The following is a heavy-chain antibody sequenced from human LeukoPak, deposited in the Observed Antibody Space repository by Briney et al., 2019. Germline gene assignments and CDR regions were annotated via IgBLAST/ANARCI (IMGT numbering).Heavy chain of an antibody. Sequence: GGSLRLSCAASGFTFSSYWKSWVRQAPGKGLEWVGRIKSKTDGGTTDYAAPVKGRFTISRNDSKNTLYLQMNSLKTEDTAVYYCTILGYCSGGSCYSGSYYYYYGMDVWGQGTTVTVSS. D-gene: IGHD2-15*01. CDR2: IKSKTDGGTT. CDR3: TILGYCSGGSCYSGSYYYYYGMDV. V-gene: IGHV3-15*01. CDR1: GFTFSSYW. J-gene: IGHJ6*02.